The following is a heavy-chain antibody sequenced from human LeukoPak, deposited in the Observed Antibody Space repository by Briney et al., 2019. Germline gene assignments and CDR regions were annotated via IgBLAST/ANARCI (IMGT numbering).Heavy chain of an antibody. D-gene: IGHD2-15*01. CDR1: GFTFSSYG. CDR2: IWYDGSNK. CDR3: AKPVVAANIKFEHYYYMDV. V-gene: IGHV3-33*08. J-gene: IGHJ6*03. Sequence: GGSLRLSCAASGFTFSSYGMHWVRQAPGKGLEWVAVIWYDGSNKYYADSVKGRFTISRDNSKNTLYLQMNSLRAEDTAVYYCAKPVVAANIKFEHYYYMDVWGKGTTVTVSS.